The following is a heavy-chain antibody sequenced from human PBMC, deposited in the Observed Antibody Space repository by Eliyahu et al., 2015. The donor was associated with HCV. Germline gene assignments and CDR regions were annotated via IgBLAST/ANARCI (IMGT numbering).Heavy chain of an antibody. CDR2: IWYDGSNK. CDR1: GFXFXGYG. D-gene: IGHD1-26*01. J-gene: IGHJ4*02. CDR3: ARVSGSYPKDDFDY. Sequence: QVQLVESGGGVVQPGRXLRLSCXASGFXFXGYGXPWVRQAPGKGLXWVXVIWYDGSNKYYADSVKGRFTISRDNSKNTLYLQMNSLRAEDTAVYYCARVSGSYPKDDFDYWGQGTLVTVSS. V-gene: IGHV3-33*08.